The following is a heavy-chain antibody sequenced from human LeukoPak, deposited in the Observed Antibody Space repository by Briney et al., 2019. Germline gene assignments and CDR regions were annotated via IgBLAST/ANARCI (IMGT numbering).Heavy chain of an antibody. J-gene: IGHJ5*02. D-gene: IGHD2-2*01. Sequence: GGSLRLSCAASGFTFSSYGMHWVRQAPGKGLEWLAVISYDGSNKYYADSVKGRFTISRDNSKNTLYLQMNSLRPEDTAVYYCAKDIARDQLLSDGLWFDPGGEGTLVTVS. CDR3: AKDIARDQLLSDGLWFDP. CDR1: GFTFSSYG. V-gene: IGHV3-30*18. CDR2: ISYDGSNK.